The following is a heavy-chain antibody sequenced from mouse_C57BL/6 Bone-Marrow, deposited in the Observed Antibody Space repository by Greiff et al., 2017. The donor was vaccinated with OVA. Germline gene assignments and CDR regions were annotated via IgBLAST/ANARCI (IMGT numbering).Heavy chain of an antibody. V-gene: IGHV5-4*01. CDR2: ISDGGSYT. CDR1: GFTFSSYA. Sequence: EVHLVESGGGLVKPGGSLKLSCAASGFTFSSYAMSWVRQTPEKRLEWVATISDGGSYTYYPDNVKGRFTISRDNAKNNLYLQMSHLKSEDTAMYYCARKDWYFDVWGTGTTVTVSS. CDR3: ARKDWYFDV. J-gene: IGHJ1*03.